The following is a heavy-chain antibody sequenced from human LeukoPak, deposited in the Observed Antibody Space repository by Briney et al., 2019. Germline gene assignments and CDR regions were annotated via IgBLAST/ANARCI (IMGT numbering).Heavy chain of an antibody. CDR3: ARMTTVTADFDP. Sequence: PSETLSLTCTVSGYSISSGYYWGWIRQPPGKGLEWIGSIYHSGSTYYNPSLKSRVTISVDTSKNQFSLKLSSVTAADTAVYYCARMTTVTADFDPWGQGTLVTVSS. CDR1: GYSISSGYY. V-gene: IGHV4-38-2*02. J-gene: IGHJ5*02. CDR2: IYHSGST. D-gene: IGHD4-11*01.